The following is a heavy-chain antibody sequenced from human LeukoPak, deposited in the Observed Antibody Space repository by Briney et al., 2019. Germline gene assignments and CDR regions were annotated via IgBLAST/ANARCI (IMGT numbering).Heavy chain of an antibody. J-gene: IGHJ4*02. CDR3: ARDKASLTVYTMVRGVFDY. D-gene: IGHD3-10*01. V-gene: IGHV7-4-1*02. CDR1: GYTFTNFD. Sequence: ASVKVSCKASGYTFTNFDINWVRQAPGQGLEWMGWINTNTGNPTYAQGFTGRFVFSLDTSVSTAYLQISSLKAEDTAVYYCARDKASLTVYTMVRGVFDYWGQGTLVTVSS. CDR2: INTNTGNP.